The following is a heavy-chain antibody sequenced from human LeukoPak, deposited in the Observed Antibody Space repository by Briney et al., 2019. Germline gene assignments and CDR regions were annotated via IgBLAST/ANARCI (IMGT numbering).Heavy chain of an antibody. CDR2: ISYSGTT. J-gene: IGHJ3*02. D-gene: IGHD3-3*01. CDR3: AYDSSNGAFDI. CDR1: GFTFSDYY. V-gene: IGHV4-59*06. Sequence: KPGGSLRLSCAASGFTFSDYYMSWIRQPPGKGLEWIGYISYSGTTYYSRSLKSRVIMSVDTSQNQFSLNLSSVTAADTALYYCAYDSSNGAFDIWGHGTMVTVSS.